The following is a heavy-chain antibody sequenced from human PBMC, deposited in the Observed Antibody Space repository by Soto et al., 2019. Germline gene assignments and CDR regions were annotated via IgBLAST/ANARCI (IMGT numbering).Heavy chain of an antibody. V-gene: IGHV3-30-3*01. CDR1: GFTFSSYA. J-gene: IGHJ6*02. CDR3: ARDPLLVRGVTRHGMDV. CDR2: ISYDGSNK. D-gene: IGHD3-10*01. Sequence: HPGGSLRLSCAASGFTFSSYAMHWVRQAPGKGLEWVAVISYDGSNKYYADSVKGRFTISRDNSKNTLYLQMNSLRAEDTAVYYCARDPLLVRGVTRHGMDVWGQGTTVTVSS.